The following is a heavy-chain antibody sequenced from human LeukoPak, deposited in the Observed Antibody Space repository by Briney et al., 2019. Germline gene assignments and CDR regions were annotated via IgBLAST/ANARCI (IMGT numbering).Heavy chain of an antibody. D-gene: IGHD2-2*01. CDR1: GFTFSSYG. V-gene: IGHV3-23*01. CDR2: ISGSGGST. J-gene: IGHJ4*02. Sequence: GGSLRLSCAASGFTFSSYGMSWVRQAPGNGLEWVSAISGSGGSTYYADSVKGRFTISRDNSKNTLYLQMNSLRAEDTAVYYCAKALGYCSSTSCYASDYWGQGTLVTVSS. CDR3: AKALGYCSSTSCYASDY.